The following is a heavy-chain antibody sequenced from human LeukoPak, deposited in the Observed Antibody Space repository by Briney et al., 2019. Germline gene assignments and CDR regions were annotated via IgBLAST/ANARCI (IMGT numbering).Heavy chain of an antibody. V-gene: IGHV3-33*01. D-gene: IGHD2-15*01. Sequence: PGRSLRLSCAASGFTFSSYGMHWVRQAPGKGLERVAVIWYDGSNKYYADSVKGRFTIPRDNSKNTLYLQMNSLRAEDTAVYYCARAANCSGGSCYWWGLFDYWGQGTLVTVSS. J-gene: IGHJ4*02. CDR2: IWYDGSNK. CDR1: GFTFSSYG. CDR3: ARAANCSGGSCYWWGLFDY.